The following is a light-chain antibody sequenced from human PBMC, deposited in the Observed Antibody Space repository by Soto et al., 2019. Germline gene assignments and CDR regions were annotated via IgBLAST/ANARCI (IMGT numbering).Light chain of an antibody. CDR2: SNN. J-gene: IGLJ3*02. V-gene: IGLV1-44*01. CDR1: SSNIGSNT. Sequence: QSVLTQPPSASGTPGQRVTISCSGSSSNIGSNTVNWYQQLPGTAPKLLVSSNNQRPSGVPDRFTGSKSGTSASLAISGLQSEDEADYYCATWDGSLNGWVFGGGTKVTVL. CDR3: ATWDGSLNGWV.